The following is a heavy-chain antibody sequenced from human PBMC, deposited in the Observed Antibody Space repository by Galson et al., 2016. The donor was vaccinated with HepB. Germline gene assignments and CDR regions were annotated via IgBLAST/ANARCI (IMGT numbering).Heavy chain of an antibody. CDR3: ARDREILPFWSGYHSPPDF. J-gene: IGHJ4*02. CDR1: GYTFMSYG. D-gene: IGHD3-3*01. Sequence: SVKVSCKASGYTFMSYGINWVRQVPGQGLEWMGRINTNNGHPTYGQDFTGQYVFSLDTSDSTAYLQISNLRAEDTALYFCARDREILPFWSGYHSPPDFWGPGTLVTVSS. V-gene: IGHV7-4-1*02. CDR2: INTNNGHP.